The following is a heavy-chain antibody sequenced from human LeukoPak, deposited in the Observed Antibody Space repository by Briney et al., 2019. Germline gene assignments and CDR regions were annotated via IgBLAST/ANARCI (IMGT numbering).Heavy chain of an antibody. CDR1: GGSISSGDYY. Sequence: PSETLSLTCTVSGGSISSGDYYWSWIRQPPGKGLEWIGYIYYSGSTYYNPSLKSRVTISVDTSKNQFSLKLSSVTAADTAVYYCAREDYGDSILNYWGQGTLVTVSS. V-gene: IGHV4-30-4*01. CDR2: IYYSGST. D-gene: IGHD4-17*01. J-gene: IGHJ4*02. CDR3: AREDYGDSILNY.